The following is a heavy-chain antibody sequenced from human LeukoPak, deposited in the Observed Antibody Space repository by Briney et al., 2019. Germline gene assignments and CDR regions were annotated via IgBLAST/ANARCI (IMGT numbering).Heavy chain of an antibody. D-gene: IGHD6-13*01. CDR2: ISSSSSYI. CDR3: AREFDLAAASDY. V-gene: IGHV3-21*01. CDR1: GFTFSSYS. J-gene: IGHJ4*02. Sequence: PGGSLRLSCAASGFTFSSYSMNWVRQAPGKGLEWVSSISSSSSYIYYADSVKGRFTISRDNAKNSLYLQMNSLRAEDTAVYYCAREFDLAAASDYWGQGTLVTVSS.